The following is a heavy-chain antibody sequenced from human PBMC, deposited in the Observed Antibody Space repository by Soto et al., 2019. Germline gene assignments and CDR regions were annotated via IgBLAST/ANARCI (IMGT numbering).Heavy chain of an antibody. J-gene: IGHJ4*02. CDR3: ARGGYSYGYSGANYDFDY. CDR1: GYTFTSYD. CDR2: MNPNSGNT. V-gene: IGHV1-8*01. D-gene: IGHD5-18*01. Sequence: ASVKVSCKASGYTFTSYDINWVRQATGQGLEWMGWMNPNSGNTGYAQKFQGRVTMTRNTSISTAYMELSSLRSEDTAVYYCARGGYSYGYSGANYDFDYWGQGTLVTVSS.